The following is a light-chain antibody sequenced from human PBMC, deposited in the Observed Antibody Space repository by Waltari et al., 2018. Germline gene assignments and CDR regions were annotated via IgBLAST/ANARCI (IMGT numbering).Light chain of an antibody. V-gene: IGLV3-19*01. CDR2: GKE. CDR1: SLRTSY. Sequence: SSGLTQDPAVSVALGQTIRITCRGDSLRTSYASWYQVKTGQAPVLVTFGKEKRPSGVQNRISGESAETTSSLIITGAQAEDEDDYYCSSRNGRASQVVFAGGTKVTVL. CDR3: SSRNGRASQVV. J-gene: IGLJ2*01.